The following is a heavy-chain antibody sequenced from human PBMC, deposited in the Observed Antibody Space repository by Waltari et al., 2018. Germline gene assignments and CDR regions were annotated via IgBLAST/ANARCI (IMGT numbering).Heavy chain of an antibody. CDR1: GGSFSGYY. V-gene: IGHV4-34*01. D-gene: IGHD3-3*01. Sequence: QVQLQQWGAGLLKPSETLSLTCVVSGGSFSGYYWSWIRQPPGKGLEWFGEIDHSGRTKYTPSLKSRVTISIGTSKLQFSLKRRSVTVADTAVYYCARANTIFGVIRTWYYMDVWGKGTPVTVSS. CDR3: ARANTIFGVIRTWYYMDV. CDR2: IDHSGRT. J-gene: IGHJ6*03.